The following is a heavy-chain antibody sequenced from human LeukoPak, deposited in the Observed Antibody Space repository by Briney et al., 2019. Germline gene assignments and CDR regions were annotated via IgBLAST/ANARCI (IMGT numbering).Heavy chain of an antibody. Sequence: SETLSLTCAVYGGSFSGYYWSWIRQPPGKGLEWIGEINHSGSTNYNPSLKSRVTISVDTSKNQFSLKLSSVTAADTAVYYCARDTPQGLWFGELQTAYYYYYMDVWGKGTTVTISS. D-gene: IGHD3-10*01. V-gene: IGHV4-34*01. J-gene: IGHJ6*03. CDR2: INHSGST. CDR1: GGSFSGYY. CDR3: ARDTPQGLWFGELQTAYYYYYMDV.